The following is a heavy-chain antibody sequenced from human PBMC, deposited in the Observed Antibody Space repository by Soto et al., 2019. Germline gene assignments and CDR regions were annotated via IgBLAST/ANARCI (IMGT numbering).Heavy chain of an antibody. CDR3: ARVSSIAARRSFDS. D-gene: IGHD6-6*01. CDR2: LNPNSGKT. Sequence: ASVKVSCKASGYTFTIHDINWVRQAPGQGLEWMAWLNPNSGKTAYAQKFQGRLTMTGNASTSTAYMELSSLRSEDTAMYYCARVSSIAARRSFDSWGQGTLVTV. V-gene: IGHV1-8*01. CDR1: GYTFTIHD. J-gene: IGHJ4*02.